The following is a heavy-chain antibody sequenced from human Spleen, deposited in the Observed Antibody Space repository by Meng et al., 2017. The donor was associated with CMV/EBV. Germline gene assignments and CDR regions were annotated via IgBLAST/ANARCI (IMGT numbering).Heavy chain of an antibody. CDR3: ARDFYYGPSNFDY. J-gene: IGHJ4*02. CDR1: GFTFSSYS. CDR2: ISSSSSHI. D-gene: IGHD3-22*01. Sequence: GGSLRLSCAASGFTFSSYSLNWVRQAPGKGLEWVASISSSSSHIHFADSVKGRFTISRHNAKNSLYLQMNSLRAEDTALYYCARDFYYGPSNFDYWGQGTLVTVSS. V-gene: IGHV3-21*04.